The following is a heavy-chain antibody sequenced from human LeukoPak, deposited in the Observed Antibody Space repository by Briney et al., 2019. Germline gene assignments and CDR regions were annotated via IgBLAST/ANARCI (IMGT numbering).Heavy chain of an antibody. V-gene: IGHV4-4*07. CDR3: ARDVLYQYDSSGYYYYFDH. Sequence: SETLSLTCTVSGGSISTYYWSWIRQPAGKGLEWIGRIYTSGSTNYNPSLKSRLTMSVDTSKNQFSLKLSSVTDADTAVYYCARDVLYQYDSSGYYYYFDHRGQGSLVTVSS. J-gene: IGHJ4*02. CDR2: IYTSGST. CDR1: GGSISTYY. D-gene: IGHD3-22*01.